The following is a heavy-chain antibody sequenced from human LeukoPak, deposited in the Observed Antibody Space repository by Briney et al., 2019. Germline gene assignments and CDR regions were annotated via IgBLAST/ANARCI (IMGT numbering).Heavy chain of an antibody. V-gene: IGHV1-69*13. CDR3: AIRIVVVPAEDYYYYGMDV. CDR2: IIPIFGTA. D-gene: IGHD2-2*01. J-gene: IGHJ6*02. Sequence: GASVKVSCKASGYTFTSYAMNWVRQAPGQGLEWMGGIIPIFGTANYAQKFQGRVTITADESTSTAYMELSSLRSEDTAVYYCAIRIVVVPAEDYYYYGMDVWGQGTTVTVSS. CDR1: GYTFTSYA.